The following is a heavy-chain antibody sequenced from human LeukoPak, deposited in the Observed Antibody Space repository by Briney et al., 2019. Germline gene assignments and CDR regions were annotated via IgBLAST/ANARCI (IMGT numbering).Heavy chain of an antibody. CDR1: GFTFSSYA. V-gene: IGHV3-23*01. CDR2: ISSSGNNI. J-gene: IGHJ3*02. CDR3: AKGAPVFDAFDI. D-gene: IGHD2-8*01. Sequence: GGSLRLSCAVSGFTFSSYAMSWVRQAPGKGLEWVSSISSSGNNIYYADSVKGRFTISRDNSKNTLYLQMNSLRAEDTAVYYCAKGAPVFDAFDIWGQGTMVTVSS.